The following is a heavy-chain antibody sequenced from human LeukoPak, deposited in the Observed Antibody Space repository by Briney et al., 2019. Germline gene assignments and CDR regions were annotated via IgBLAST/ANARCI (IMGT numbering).Heavy chain of an antibody. CDR3: ARDFPILYYYDSSGLGNWFDP. Sequence: ASVKVSCKASGYTFTSYGISWVRQAPGQGLEWMGWISAYNGNTNYAQKLQGRVTMTTDTPTSTAYMELRSLRSDDTAVYYCARDFPILYYYDSSGLGNWFDPWGQGTLVTVSS. V-gene: IGHV1-18*01. D-gene: IGHD3-22*01. CDR2: ISAYNGNT. CDR1: GYTFTSYG. J-gene: IGHJ5*02.